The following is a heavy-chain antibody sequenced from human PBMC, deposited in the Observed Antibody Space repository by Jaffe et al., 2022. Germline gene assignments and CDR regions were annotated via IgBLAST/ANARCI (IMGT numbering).Heavy chain of an antibody. CDR3: AKDNLLTDDYIWGSYRYKRVGWFDP. D-gene: IGHD3-16*02. Sequence: EVQLLESGGGLVQPGGSLRLSCAASGFTFSSYAMSWVRQAPGKGLEWVSAISGSGGSTYYADSVKGRFTISRDNSKNTLYLQMNSLRAEDTAVYYCAKDNLLTDDYIWGSYRYKRVGWFDPWGQGTLVTVSS. CDR2: ISGSGGST. CDR1: GFTFSSYA. J-gene: IGHJ5*02. V-gene: IGHV3-23*01.